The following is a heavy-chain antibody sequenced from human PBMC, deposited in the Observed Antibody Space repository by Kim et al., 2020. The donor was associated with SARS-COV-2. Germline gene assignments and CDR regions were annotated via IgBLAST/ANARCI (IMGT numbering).Heavy chain of an antibody. CDR3: ARRPDAFDI. Sequence: GSTYYTPSLKSQVTISVDTSKNQFTLKLSSVTAADTAVYYCARRPDAFDIWGQGTMVTVSS. V-gene: IGHV4-39*01. CDR2: GST. J-gene: IGHJ3*02.